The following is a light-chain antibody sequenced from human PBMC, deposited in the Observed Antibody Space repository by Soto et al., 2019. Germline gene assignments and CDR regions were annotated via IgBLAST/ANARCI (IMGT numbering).Light chain of an antibody. CDR3: QKYNSAPSWT. Sequence: DIQMTQSPSSLSRSVGDRVTITCRASQGISNYLAWYQQKPGKVPKLLIYAASTLQSGVPTRFSGSGSGTDFTLTISSLQPEDVATYYCQKYNSAPSWTFGQGTKVEIK. CDR1: QGISNY. CDR2: AAS. V-gene: IGKV1-27*01. J-gene: IGKJ1*01.